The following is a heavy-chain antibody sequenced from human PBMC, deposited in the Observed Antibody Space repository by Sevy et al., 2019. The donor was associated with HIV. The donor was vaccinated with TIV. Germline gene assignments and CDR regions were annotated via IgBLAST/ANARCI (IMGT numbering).Heavy chain of an antibody. CDR2: IFYSGST. J-gene: IGHJ4*02. D-gene: IGHD3-22*01. CDR1: DGSISSGDYY. CDR3: ARQRASSGYFYFDS. V-gene: IGHV4-30-4*02. Sequence: SDTLSLTCTVSDGSISSGDYYWSWIRQPPGKGLEWIGYIFYSGSTYFNPSLKSRVTISLDTSKSQFSLRLSSVTAADTAVFYCARQRASSGYFYFDSWGQGTLVTVSS.